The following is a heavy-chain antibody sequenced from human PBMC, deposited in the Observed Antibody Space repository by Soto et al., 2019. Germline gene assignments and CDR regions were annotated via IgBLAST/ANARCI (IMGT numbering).Heavy chain of an antibody. J-gene: IGHJ6*02. Sequence: SETLSLTCTVSGGSISSTDYYWGWIRQPPRQGLEYIGSVYNSGRTHYNPSLKSRVTISVDTSKNQFSLKLSSVTAADTAVYYCARHLGYCSGGSCYGFSGMDVWGQGTTVTVSS. V-gene: IGHV4-39*01. CDR1: GGSISSTDYY. CDR2: VYNSGRT. D-gene: IGHD2-15*01. CDR3: ARHLGYCSGGSCYGFSGMDV.